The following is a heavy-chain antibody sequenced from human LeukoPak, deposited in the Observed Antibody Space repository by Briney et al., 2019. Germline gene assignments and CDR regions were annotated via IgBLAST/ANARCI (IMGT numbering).Heavy chain of an antibody. Sequence: GGSLRLSCAASGITFSSDAMIWVRQPPGKGLEWVSSIFPSGGEIHYADSVRGRFTISRDNSKSTLSLQMNSLRAEDTAIYYCATYRQVLLPFESWGQGTLVTVSS. V-gene: IGHV3-23*01. CDR2: IFPSGGEI. D-gene: IGHD2-8*02. CDR3: ATYRQVLLPFES. CDR1: GITFSSDA. J-gene: IGHJ4*02.